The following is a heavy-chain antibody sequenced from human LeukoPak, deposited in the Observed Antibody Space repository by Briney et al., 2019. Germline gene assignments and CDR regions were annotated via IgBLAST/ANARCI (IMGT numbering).Heavy chain of an antibody. D-gene: IGHD6-19*01. CDR3: ARASGYSSGWYETPFVY. J-gene: IGHJ4*02. V-gene: IGHV4-59*01. Sequence: KASETLSLTCTVSGGSISSYYWNWIRQPPGKGLEWIGYIYYNGGTNYSPSLKSRVTISVDTSKNQFSLKLGSVTAADTAVYYCARASGYSSGWYETPFVYWGQGSLVTVSS. CDR2: IYYNGGT. CDR1: GGSISSYY.